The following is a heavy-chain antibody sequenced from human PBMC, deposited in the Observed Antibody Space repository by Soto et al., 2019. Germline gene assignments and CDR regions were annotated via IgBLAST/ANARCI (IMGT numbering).Heavy chain of an antibody. J-gene: IGHJ6*03. Sequence: SETLSLTCTVSGGSITGYYWSWIRQPPGKGLEWIGSVYYSGNTYYNPSLKSRVTMSVDTSKNQFSLKLSSVTAADTAVYYCARHSSSYYYMDVWGKGTTVNVSS. CDR1: GGSITGYY. CDR3: ARHSSSYYYMDV. CDR2: VYYSGNT. V-gene: IGHV4-59*04. D-gene: IGHD6-6*01.